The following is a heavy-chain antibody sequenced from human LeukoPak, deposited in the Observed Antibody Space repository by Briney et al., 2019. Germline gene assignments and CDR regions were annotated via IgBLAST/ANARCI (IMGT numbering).Heavy chain of an antibody. CDR3: ARLPDYPYYFDY. Sequence: SETLSLTCTVSGGSISSYYWSWIRQPPGKGLEWIGYIYYSGSTNYNPSLKSRVTISVDTSKSQFSLKLSSGTAADTAVYYCARLPDYPYYFDYWGQGTLVTVSS. D-gene: IGHD4-11*01. CDR2: IYYSGST. CDR1: GGSISSYY. J-gene: IGHJ4*02. V-gene: IGHV4-59*08.